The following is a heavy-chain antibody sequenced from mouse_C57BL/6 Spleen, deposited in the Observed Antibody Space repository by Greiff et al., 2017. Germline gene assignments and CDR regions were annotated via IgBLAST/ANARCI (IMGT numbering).Heavy chain of an antibody. CDR1: GYTFTDYN. D-gene: IGHD3-2*02. V-gene: IGHV1-18*01. J-gene: IGHJ4*01. Sequence: EVQLQQSGPELVKPGASVKIPCKASGYTFTDYNMDWVKQSPGKGLEWIGDINPNNGGTIYNQKFKGKATLTVDKSSSTAYMELRSLTSEDTAVXYCARRDSSGYVDYAMDYWGQGTSVTVSS. CDR3: ARRDSSGYVDYAMDY. CDR2: INPNNGGT.